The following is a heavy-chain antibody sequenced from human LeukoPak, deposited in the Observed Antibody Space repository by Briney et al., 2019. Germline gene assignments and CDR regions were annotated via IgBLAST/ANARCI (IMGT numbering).Heavy chain of an antibody. J-gene: IGHJ4*02. Sequence: GGSLRLSCAASGFTFDDYAMHWVRQAPGKGLEWVSLISGDGGSTYYADSVKGRFTISRDNSKNSLYLQINSLRTEDTALYYCAKDNYCSSTSCYIGYFDYWGQGTMATASS. CDR1: GFTFDDYA. D-gene: IGHD2-2*02. V-gene: IGHV3-43*02. CDR3: AKDNYCSSTSCYIGYFDY. CDR2: ISGDGGST.